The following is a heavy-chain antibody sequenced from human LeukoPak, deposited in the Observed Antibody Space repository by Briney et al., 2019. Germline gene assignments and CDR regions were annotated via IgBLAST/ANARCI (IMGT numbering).Heavy chain of an antibody. Sequence: QTSETLSLTCTVSGGSIRSSSYYWGWIRQPLGKGLEWIGSIYYSGITYYSPSLKSRLTISVDTSKNQFSPKLSSVTAADTAVYYCASYDSKPTNAFDIWGQGTMVTVSS. CDR1: GGSIRSSSYY. D-gene: IGHD3-22*01. J-gene: IGHJ3*02. CDR3: ASYDSKPTNAFDI. V-gene: IGHV4-39*07. CDR2: IYYSGIT.